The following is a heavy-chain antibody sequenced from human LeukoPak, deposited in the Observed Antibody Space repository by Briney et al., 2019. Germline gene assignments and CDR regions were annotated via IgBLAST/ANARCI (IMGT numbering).Heavy chain of an antibody. D-gene: IGHD2-15*01. CDR1: GYSLDRYG. Sequence: EASVKVSCKASGYSLDRYGINWVRQAPGQGLEWLGWINPYNGKTIFGEKFQGRVIMTTDTSASTVYMELTGLRSDDTAVYFCARDTPQHLKRFDYWGQGTLVTVSS. V-gene: IGHV1-18*01. CDR2: INPYNGKT. J-gene: IGHJ4*02. CDR3: ARDTPQHLKRFDY.